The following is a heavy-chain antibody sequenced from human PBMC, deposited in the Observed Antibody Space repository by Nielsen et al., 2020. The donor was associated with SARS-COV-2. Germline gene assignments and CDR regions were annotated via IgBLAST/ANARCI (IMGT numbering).Heavy chain of an antibody. J-gene: IGHJ4*02. CDR3: AKGEQGAPYYDILTGYSNYFDY. Sequence: WIRQPPGKGLEWVSAISGSGGSTYYADSVKGRFTISGDNSKNTLYLQMNSLRAEDTAVYYCAKGEQGAPYYDILTGYSNYFDYWGQGTLVTVSS. D-gene: IGHD3-9*01. V-gene: IGHV3-23*01. CDR2: ISGSGGST.